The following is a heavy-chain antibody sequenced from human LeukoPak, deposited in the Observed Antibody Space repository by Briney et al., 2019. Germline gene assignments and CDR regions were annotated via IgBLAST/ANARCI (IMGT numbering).Heavy chain of an antibody. D-gene: IGHD3-22*01. J-gene: IGHJ4*02. CDR3: AREVAGYYYDSSGYYAPNSFDY. CDR2: TYYRSKLYN. Sequence: SQTLSLTCALSGDIFSSNSAAWHWIRQSPSRGLDWLGRTYYRSKLYNDYAVSVKSRITINPDTSKNQFSLQLNSVTPEDTAVYYCAREVAGYYYDSSGYYAPNSFDYWGQGTLVTVSS. CDR1: GDIFSSNSAA. V-gene: IGHV6-1*01.